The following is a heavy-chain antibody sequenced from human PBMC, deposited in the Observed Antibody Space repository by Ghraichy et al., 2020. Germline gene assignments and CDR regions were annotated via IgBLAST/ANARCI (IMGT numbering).Heavy chain of an antibody. CDR3: ARCLPETEDNWFDL. D-gene: IGHD2-2*01. Sequence: GGSLRLSCAVSGFTFSSSWMSWVRQAPGKGLEWVANIKQDASEKYYVDSVKGRFTISRDNAKNSLYLQMNSLRVEDTAVYYCARCLPETEDNWFDLWGQGTLVTVSS. CDR2: IKQDASEK. CDR1: GFTFSSSW. V-gene: IGHV3-7*01. J-gene: IGHJ5*02.